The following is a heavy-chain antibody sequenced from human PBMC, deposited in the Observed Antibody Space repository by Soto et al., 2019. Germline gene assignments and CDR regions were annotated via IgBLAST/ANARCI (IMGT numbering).Heavy chain of an antibody. V-gene: IGHV3-23*01. J-gene: IGHJ4*02. CDR3: AKALWPSSGYFWSGYSLFDF. CDR1: GFSFGSYA. CDR2: INNSGDT. D-gene: IGHD3-3*01. Sequence: EVQLLESGGGLVQPGGSLRLSCAVSGFSFGSYAMSWVRQSPGRGLEWVSIINNSGDTYYADSVKGRFTISRDNSKNMLYVQMNSLRAEVTAVYYCAKALWPSSGYFWSGYSLFDFWGQGTLVTVSS.